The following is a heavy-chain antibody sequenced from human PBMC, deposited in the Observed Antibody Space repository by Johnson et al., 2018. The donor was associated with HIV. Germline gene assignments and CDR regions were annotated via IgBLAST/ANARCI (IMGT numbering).Heavy chain of an antibody. CDR1: GFIFSDYA. V-gene: IGHV3-7*01. CDR3: ARDDSSSNGRAFDI. CDR2: IKQDGSEK. J-gene: IGHJ3*02. Sequence: VQLVESGGGVVQPGRSLRLSCAASGFIFSDYAIHWVRQAPGKGLEWVANIKQDGSEKYYVDSVKGRFTISRDNAKNSLYLQMGSLRAEDMAVYYCARDDSSSNGRAFDIWGQGTMVTVSS. D-gene: IGHD6-6*01.